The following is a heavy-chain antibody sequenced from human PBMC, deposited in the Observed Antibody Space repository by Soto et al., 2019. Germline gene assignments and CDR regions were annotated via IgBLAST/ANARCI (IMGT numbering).Heavy chain of an antibody. J-gene: IGHJ4*02. V-gene: IGHV1-69*01. CDR2: IIPIFGIK. D-gene: IGHD3-10*01. Sequence: QMQLVQAGAEVKERGSSVKLSCKTSGGTFNTYALTWVRQAPGQGLEWIGGIIPIFGIKNVAQRFQGRVTLNADESLTTAYMEMTSLRSDDTAVYYCAKEAGDHWGQGTLVTVSS. CDR1: GGTFNTYA. CDR3: AKEAGDH.